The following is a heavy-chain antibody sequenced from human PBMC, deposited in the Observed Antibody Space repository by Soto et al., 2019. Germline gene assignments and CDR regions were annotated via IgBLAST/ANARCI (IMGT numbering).Heavy chain of an antibody. D-gene: IGHD6-19*01. Sequence: GGSLRLSCAAFGFTFNTYGMHWVRQAPGKGLEWVAVIWYDGSNKYYADSVQGRFTISRDNSKNTLYLQMNSLRAEDTAVYYCARGTAVAGTGYYYGMDVWGQGTPVTVSS. CDR1: GFTFNTYG. CDR2: IWYDGSNK. CDR3: ARGTAVAGTGYYYGMDV. J-gene: IGHJ6*02. V-gene: IGHV3-33*08.